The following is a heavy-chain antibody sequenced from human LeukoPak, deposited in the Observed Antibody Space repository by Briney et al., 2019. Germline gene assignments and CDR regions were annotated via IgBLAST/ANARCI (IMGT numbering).Heavy chain of an antibody. CDR2: INPNSGGT. Sequence: ASVKVSCKASGYTFTGYYMHWVRQAPGQGLEWMGWINPNSGGTNYAQKFQGWVTMTRDTSISTAYMELSRLRSDDTAVYYCARDVNDILTGYSYNWFDPWGQGTLVTVS. CDR1: GYTFTGYY. V-gene: IGHV1-2*04. J-gene: IGHJ5*02. D-gene: IGHD3-9*01. CDR3: ARDVNDILTGYSYNWFDP.